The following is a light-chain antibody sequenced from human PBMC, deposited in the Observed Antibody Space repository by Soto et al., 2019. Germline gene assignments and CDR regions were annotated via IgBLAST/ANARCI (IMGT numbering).Light chain of an antibody. Sequence: QSVLTQAPSASGTPGQRVTISCSGSSSNIGNNYVSWYQLLPGTAPKLLIYSHNQRPSGVPDRFSGSKSGTSASLAINGLRSEDEADYYCAVWDDGLGGSYIFGTGTKVTVL. V-gene: IGLV1-47*02. J-gene: IGLJ1*01. CDR3: AVWDDGLGGSYI. CDR1: SSNIGNNY. CDR2: SHN.